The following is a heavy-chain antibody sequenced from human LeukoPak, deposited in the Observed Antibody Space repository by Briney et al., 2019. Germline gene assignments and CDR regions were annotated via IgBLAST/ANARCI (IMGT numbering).Heavy chain of an antibody. Sequence: SETLSLTCTVSGGSISSGGYYWSWIRQHPGKGLEWIGYIYYSGSTYYNPSLKSRVTISVDTSKNQFSLKLSSVTAADTAVYYCARTVVNYFDYWGQGTLVTVSS. J-gene: IGHJ4*02. CDR3: ARTVVNYFDY. CDR2: IYYSGST. CDR1: GGSISSGGYY. V-gene: IGHV4-31*03.